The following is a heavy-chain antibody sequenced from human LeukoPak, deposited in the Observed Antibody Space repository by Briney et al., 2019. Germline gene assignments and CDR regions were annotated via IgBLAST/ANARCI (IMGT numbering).Heavy chain of an antibody. D-gene: IGHD2-2*01. CDR3: ARDARRRYCSSTSCYWGWFDP. CDR2: IIPMLGTA. CDR1: GGTFSNNA. V-gene: IGHV1-69*13. J-gene: IGHJ5*02. Sequence: SVKVSCKASGGTFSNNAISWVRQAPGQGLEWMGGIIPMLGTANYAQKFQGRVTITADESTSTAYMELSSLRSEDTAVYYCARDARRRYCSSTSCYWGWFDPWGQGTLVTISS.